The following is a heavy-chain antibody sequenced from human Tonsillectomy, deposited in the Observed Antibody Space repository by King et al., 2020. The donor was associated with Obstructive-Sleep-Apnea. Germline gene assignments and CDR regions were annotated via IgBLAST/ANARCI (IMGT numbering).Heavy chain of an antibody. CDR3: ASGDYDILTGSLYYYGMDV. CDR1: VGSISSSSYY. Sequence: QLQESGPGLVKPSETLSLTCTVSVGSISSSSYYWGWIRQPPGKGLEWIGSIYYSGSTYYNPSLKSRVTISVDTSKNQFSLKLRSVTAPDTAVYYCASGDYDILTGSLYYYGMDVWGQGTTVTVSS. J-gene: IGHJ6*02. V-gene: IGHV4-39*07. CDR2: IYYSGST. D-gene: IGHD3-9*01.